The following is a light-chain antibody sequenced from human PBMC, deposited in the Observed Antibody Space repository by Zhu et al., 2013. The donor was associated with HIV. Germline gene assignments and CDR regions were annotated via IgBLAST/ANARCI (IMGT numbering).Light chain of an antibody. J-gene: IGKJ3*01. CDR1: ESVNTKY. CDR2: DTF. CDR3: QQYDTSPQVT. Sequence: IVLTQSPGTLSLSPGERATLSCRASESVNTKYLAWYQQKPGQSPRLLIYDTFNRANGIPDRFSGSGSGTDFTLTISRLEPEDLGVYYCQQYDTSPQVTFGPGT. V-gene: IGKV3-20*01.